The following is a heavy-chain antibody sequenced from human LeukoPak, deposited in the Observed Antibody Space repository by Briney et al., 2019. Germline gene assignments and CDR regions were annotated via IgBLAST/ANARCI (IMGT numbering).Heavy chain of an antibody. J-gene: IGHJ6*03. V-gene: IGHV4-59*01. Sequence: SETLSLTCTVPGGSISSYYWSWIRQPPGKGLEWIGHIYYSGSTNYNPSLKSRVTISVDPSKNQFSLKLSSVTAADTAVYYCARGSSYYYYYMDVWGKGTTVTVSS. CDR1: GGSISSYY. CDR2: IYYSGST. CDR3: ARGSSYYYYYMDV.